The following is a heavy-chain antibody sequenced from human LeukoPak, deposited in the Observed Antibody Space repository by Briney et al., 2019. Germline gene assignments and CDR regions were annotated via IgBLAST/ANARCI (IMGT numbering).Heavy chain of an antibody. Sequence: SQTLSLTCAISGDRVSRNSAAWKWIRQSPSRGLEWLGRTYYRSKWYHDYAVSVKSRIAVSPDTSKNQFSLQLNSVTPEDTAVYFCARRNNGWIDYWGQGTLVTVSS. V-gene: IGHV6-1*01. CDR2: TYYRSKWYH. D-gene: IGHD1/OR15-1a*01. J-gene: IGHJ4*02. CDR1: GDRVSRNSAA. CDR3: ARRNNGWIDY.